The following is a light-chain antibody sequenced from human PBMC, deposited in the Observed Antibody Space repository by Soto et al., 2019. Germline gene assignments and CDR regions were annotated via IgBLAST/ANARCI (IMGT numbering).Light chain of an antibody. CDR1: QIVNNNY. CDR2: AAS. J-gene: IGKJ1*01. Sequence: EIVMTQSPATLSVSAGERATLSCRASQIVNNNYLAWYQQKPGQAPRLVIYAASSRATGVPDRFSGSGSGTDFTLTISRLEPEDFAVYYCQQYAKAPLTFGQGTKVDI. V-gene: IGKV3-20*01. CDR3: QQYAKAPLT.